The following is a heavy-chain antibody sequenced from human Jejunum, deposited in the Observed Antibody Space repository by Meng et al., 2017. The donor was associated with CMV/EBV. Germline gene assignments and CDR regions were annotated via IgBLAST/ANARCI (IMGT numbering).Heavy chain of an antibody. CDR1: GYTFSSFG. Sequence: VQLVRSGAEVKKPGASVKVSCKASGYTFSSFGISWVRQAPGQGLEWMGWISAYNGKTNYAQKFQGRVTMTTDTSTRTAYMEVRSLTSDDTAVYYCASGFLPSWFDPWGQGTLVTVSS. CDR3: ASGFLPSWFDP. V-gene: IGHV1-18*01. D-gene: IGHD3-10*01. CDR2: ISAYNGKT. J-gene: IGHJ5*02.